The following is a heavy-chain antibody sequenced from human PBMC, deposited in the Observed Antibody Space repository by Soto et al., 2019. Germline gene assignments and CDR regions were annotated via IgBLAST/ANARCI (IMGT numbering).Heavy chain of an antibody. Sequence: ASVKVSCKASGYTFTSYDINWVRQATGQGLEWMGWMNPNSGNTGYAQKFQGRVTMTRNTSISTAYMELSSLRSEDTAVYYCARTGGRGDFWSGYYYGMDVWGQGTTVTVSS. D-gene: IGHD3-3*01. CDR3: ARTGGRGDFWSGYYYGMDV. CDR2: MNPNSGNT. V-gene: IGHV1-8*01. CDR1: GYTFTSYD. J-gene: IGHJ6*02.